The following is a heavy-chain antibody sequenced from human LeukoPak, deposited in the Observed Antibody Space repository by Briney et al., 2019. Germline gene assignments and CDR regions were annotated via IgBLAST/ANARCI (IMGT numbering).Heavy chain of an antibody. J-gene: IGHJ4*02. CDR3: AKDSGGVVVAATYDC. D-gene: IGHD2-15*01. CDR1: GFTFSSYD. V-gene: IGHV3-23*01. CDR2: ISGSGSST. Sequence: GGSLRLSCAASGFTFSSYDMSWVRQAPGKGLEWVSTISGSGSSTYYADSVQGRFTISRDNSKNTLCLQMNSLRAEDTAIYYCAKDSGGVVVAATYDCWGQGTLVTVSS.